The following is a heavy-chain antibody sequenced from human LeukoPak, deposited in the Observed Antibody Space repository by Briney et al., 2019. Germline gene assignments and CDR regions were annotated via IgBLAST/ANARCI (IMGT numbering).Heavy chain of an antibody. CDR1: GFTFSSYA. V-gene: IGHV3-30*04. D-gene: IGHD2-21*01. J-gene: IGHJ4*02. Sequence: GGSLRLSCAASGFTFSSYAMHWVRQAPGKGLEWVAVISYDGSNKYYADSVKGRFTISRDNGKNSLYLQMNSLRTEDTAVYFCVTGGDFYYAHWGQGTLVTVSS. CDR3: VTGGDFYYAH. CDR2: ISYDGSNK.